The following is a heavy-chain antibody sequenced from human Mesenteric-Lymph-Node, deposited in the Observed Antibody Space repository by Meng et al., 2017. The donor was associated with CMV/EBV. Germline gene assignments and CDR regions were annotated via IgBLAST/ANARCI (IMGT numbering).Heavy chain of an antibody. CDR2: FYSGGSST. Sequence: GESLKISCAASGFTFSSYAMSWVRQAPGKGLEWVSVFYSGGSSTYYADSVKGRFTISRDNSKNTLYLQMNSLRAEDTAVYYCAKEGSVAGFGDYWGQGTLVTVSS. D-gene: IGHD6-19*01. CDR1: GFTFSSYA. V-gene: IGHV3-23*03. CDR3: AKEGSVAGFGDY. J-gene: IGHJ4*02.